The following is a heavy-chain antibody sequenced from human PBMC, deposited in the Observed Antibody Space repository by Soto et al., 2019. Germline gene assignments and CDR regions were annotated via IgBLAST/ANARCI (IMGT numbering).Heavy chain of an antibody. CDR1: GGTFSSYA. J-gene: IGHJ4*02. CDR2: IIPIFGTA. V-gene: IGHV1-69*01. Sequence: QVQLVQSGAEVKKPGSSVKVSCKASGGTFSSYAISRVRQAPGQGLEWMGGIIPIFGTANYAQKFQGRVTITADESTSTAYMELSSLRSEDTAVYYCARAGVDYYDSSGYYYGFDYWGQGTLVTVSS. CDR3: ARAGVDYYDSSGYYYGFDY. D-gene: IGHD3-22*01.